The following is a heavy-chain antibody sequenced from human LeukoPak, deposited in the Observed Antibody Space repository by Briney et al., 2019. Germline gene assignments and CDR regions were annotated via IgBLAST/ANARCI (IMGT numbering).Heavy chain of an antibody. CDR3: ARDFGYGSGSYGVN. V-gene: IGHV3-7*01. CDR2: IKQDGSEK. J-gene: IGHJ4*02. Sequence: GGSLRLSCAASGFTFSSYWMSWVRQAPGKGLEWMANIKQDGSEKYYVDSVKGRFTISRDNAKNSLYLQMNSLRAEDTAVYYCARDFGYGSGSYGVNWGQGTLVTVSS. CDR1: GFTFSSYW. D-gene: IGHD3-10*01.